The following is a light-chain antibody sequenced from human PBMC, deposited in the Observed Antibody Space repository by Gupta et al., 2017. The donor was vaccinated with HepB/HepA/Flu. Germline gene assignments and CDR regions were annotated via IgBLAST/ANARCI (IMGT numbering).Light chain of an antibody. CDR1: QSLLHSNGYNY. J-gene: IGKJ5*01. V-gene: IGKV2-28*01. CDR2: LGS. Sequence: DIVMTQSPLSLPVTPGEPASISCRSSQSLLHSNGYNYLDWYLQKPGQSPQLLIYLGSNRASGVPDRFSGSGSGTDFTLNISRVEAEDVGVYYCKQALKTPCTFDQGTRVEIK. CDR3: KQALKTPCT.